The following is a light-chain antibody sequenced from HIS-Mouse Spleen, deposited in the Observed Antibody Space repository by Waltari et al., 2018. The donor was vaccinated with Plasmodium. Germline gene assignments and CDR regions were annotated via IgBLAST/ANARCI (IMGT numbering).Light chain of an antibody. CDR2: GAS. CDR3: QQYNNWSFT. CDR1: QSVSSN. Sequence: EIVMTQSPATLSVSPGERATLSCRASQSVSSNLAWYQQKPGQAPRLLISGASTRATGIPARFSGSGSGTEFTLTISSLQSEDVAVYYCQQYNNWSFTFGPGTKVDIK. V-gene: IGKV3-15*01. J-gene: IGKJ3*01.